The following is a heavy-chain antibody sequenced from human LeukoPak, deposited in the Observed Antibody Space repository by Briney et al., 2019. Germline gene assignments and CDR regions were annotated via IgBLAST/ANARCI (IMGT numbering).Heavy chain of an antibody. V-gene: IGHV4-34*01. CDR2: INHSGST. Sequence: SETLSLTCAVYGGSFSGYYWSWIRQPPGKGLEWIGEINHSGSTNYNPSLKSRVTISVDTSKNQFSLNLSSVTAADTAVYYCATVYSGYDVVGEDYWGQGTLVTVSS. CDR3: ATVYSGYDVVGEDY. J-gene: IGHJ4*02. CDR1: GGSFSGYY. D-gene: IGHD5-12*01.